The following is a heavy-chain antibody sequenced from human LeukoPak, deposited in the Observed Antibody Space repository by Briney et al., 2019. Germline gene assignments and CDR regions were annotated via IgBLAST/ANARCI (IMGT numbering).Heavy chain of an antibody. CDR1: GFTFSSYA. Sequence: PGGSLRLSCAASGFTFSSYAMHWVRQAPGKGLEWVAVISYDGSNKYYAGSVKGRFTISRDNSKNTLYLQMNSLRAEDTAVYYCARVLGRYFDYWGQGTLVTVSS. J-gene: IGHJ4*02. CDR2: ISYDGSNK. CDR3: ARVLGRYFDY. V-gene: IGHV3-30-3*01. D-gene: IGHD7-27*01.